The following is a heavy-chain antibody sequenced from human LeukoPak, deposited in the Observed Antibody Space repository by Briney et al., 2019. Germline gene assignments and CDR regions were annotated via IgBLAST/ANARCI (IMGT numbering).Heavy chain of an antibody. CDR2: ISGSGGST. V-gene: IGHV3-23*01. D-gene: IGHD6-13*01. CDR1: GFTFSSYA. Sequence: GGSLRLSCAASGFTFSSYAMNWVRQALGKGLEWVSAISGSGGSTYYADSVKGRFTISRDNAKNSLYLQMNSLRAEDTAVYYCARVSAPELQLEYFQHWGQGTLVTVSS. J-gene: IGHJ1*01. CDR3: ARVSAPELQLEYFQH.